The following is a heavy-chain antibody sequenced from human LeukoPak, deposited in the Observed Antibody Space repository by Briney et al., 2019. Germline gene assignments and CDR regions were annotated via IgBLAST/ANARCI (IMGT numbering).Heavy chain of an antibody. CDR3: ASAPSVSHYYDSSGYLHGLDY. CDR1: GGSISSSNW. CDR2: IYHSGST. D-gene: IGHD3-22*01. Sequence: SETLSLTRAVSGGSISSSNWWSWVRQPPGKGLEWIGEIYHSGSTNYNPSLKSRVTISVDKSKNQFSLKLSSVTAADTAVYYCASAPSVSHYYDSSGYLHGLDYWGQGTLVTVSS. V-gene: IGHV4-4*02. J-gene: IGHJ4*02.